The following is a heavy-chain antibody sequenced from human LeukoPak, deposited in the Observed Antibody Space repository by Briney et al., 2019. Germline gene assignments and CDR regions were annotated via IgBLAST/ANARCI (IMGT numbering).Heavy chain of an antibody. CDR1: GFTFSDYY. J-gene: IGHJ4*02. CDR2: ISSSGSTI. D-gene: IGHD6-19*01. Sequence: GGSLRLSCAASGFTFSDYYMSWIRQAPGKGLEWVSYISSSGSTIYYADSVEGRFTISRDNAKNSLYLQMNSLRAEDTAVYYCARGVLYSSGRVFRHWGQGTLVTVSS. V-gene: IGHV3-11*04. CDR3: ARGVLYSSGRVFRH.